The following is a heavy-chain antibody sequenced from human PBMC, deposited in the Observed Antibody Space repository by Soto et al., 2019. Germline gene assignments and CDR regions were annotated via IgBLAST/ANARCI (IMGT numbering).Heavy chain of an antibody. CDR2: ISPYSGDT. D-gene: IGHD1-26*01. Sequence: ASVKVSCEASENTFIGCYLHWVRQAPGQGLEWMGWISPYSGDTDSAQKFQGRVTLTRDTSTRTVYMELSRLTSDDTAVYYCEWAGPTQLFNNWGQGALFTVYS. J-gene: IGHJ4*02. V-gene: IGHV1-2*02. CDR1: ENTFIGCY. CDR3: EWAGPTQLFNN.